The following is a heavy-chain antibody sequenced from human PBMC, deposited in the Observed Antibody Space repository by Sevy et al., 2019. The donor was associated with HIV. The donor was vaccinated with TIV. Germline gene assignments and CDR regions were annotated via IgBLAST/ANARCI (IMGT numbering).Heavy chain of an antibody. V-gene: IGHV3-33*01. D-gene: IGHD3-16*01. Sequence: GGSLRLSCAASGFTFSSYGMHWVRQAPGKGLEWVAVIWYDGSNKYYADSVKGRFTIARDNFRSTVYLQMNSLRAEDTAVYYCARKGGIYAHIDYWGQGTLVTVSS. CDR3: ARKGGIYAHIDY. CDR1: GFTFSSYG. J-gene: IGHJ4*02. CDR2: IWYDGSNK.